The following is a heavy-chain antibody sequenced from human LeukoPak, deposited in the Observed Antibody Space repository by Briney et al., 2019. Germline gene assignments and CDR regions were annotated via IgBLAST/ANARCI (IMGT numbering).Heavy chain of an antibody. CDR1: GYTFTSYD. CDR3: ARGGSITMVRGVIDY. Sequence: ASVKVSCKASGYTFTSYDINWVRQATGQGLEWMGWMNPNSGNTGYAQKFQGRVTMTRDTSISTAYMELSRLRSDDTAVYYCARGGSITMVRGVIDYWGQGTLVTVSS. CDR2: MNPNSGNT. J-gene: IGHJ4*02. D-gene: IGHD3-10*01. V-gene: IGHV1-8*01.